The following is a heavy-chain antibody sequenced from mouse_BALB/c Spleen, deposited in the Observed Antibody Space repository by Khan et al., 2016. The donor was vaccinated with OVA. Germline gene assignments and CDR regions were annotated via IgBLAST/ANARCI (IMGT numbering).Heavy chain of an antibody. V-gene: IGHV2-6-5*01. CDR1: GFSLTDYG. D-gene: IGHD2-10*02. Sequence: QVQLKESGPGLVAPSQSLSITCTVSGFSLTDYGVSWIRQPPGKGLEWLAVIWGGGSTYYNSALKSRPSISKNTSKSQVFLKMNSLQSDDTAMYYCAKGVWSYYFALDYWGQGTSVTVSS. J-gene: IGHJ4*01. CDR3: AKGVWSYYFALDY. CDR2: IWGGGST.